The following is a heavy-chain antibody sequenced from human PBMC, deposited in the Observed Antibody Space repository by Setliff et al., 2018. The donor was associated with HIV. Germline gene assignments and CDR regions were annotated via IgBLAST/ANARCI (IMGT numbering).Heavy chain of an antibody. V-gene: IGHV4-4*02. CDR2: VCQRGGI. Sequence: SETLSLTCAVSGDSINTPHCWSWVRQSLEKGLEWIGEVCQRGGINYNPFLWSRASISMDKPRNHFSLEMASMTAADTALYYCARVSSSYYFLGAFDSWGQGTLVTVSS. CDR1: GDSINTPHC. J-gene: IGHJ4*02. CDR3: ARVSSSYYFLGAFDS. D-gene: IGHD6-13*01.